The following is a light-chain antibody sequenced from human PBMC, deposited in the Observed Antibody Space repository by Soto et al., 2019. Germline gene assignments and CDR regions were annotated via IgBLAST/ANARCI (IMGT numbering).Light chain of an antibody. CDR3: QQRSNWPLT. CDR2: DAS. CDR1: QSVGTS. J-gene: IGKJ4*01. Sequence: EIVLTQSPATLSLSPGERATLSCRASQSVGTSLGWYQQKPGQAPRLLIYDASNRATGIPARFTGSGSGTEFTLIISSLEPEDFAVYYCQQRSNWPLTFGGGTKVEI. V-gene: IGKV3-11*01.